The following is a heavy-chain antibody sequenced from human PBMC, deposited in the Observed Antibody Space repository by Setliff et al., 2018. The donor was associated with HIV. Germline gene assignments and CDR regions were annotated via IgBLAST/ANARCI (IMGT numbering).Heavy chain of an antibody. CDR1: GGSISSGSYY. Sequence: SETLSLTCTVSGGSISSGSYYWSWIRQPAGKGLEWIGRIYTSGSTNYNPSLKSRVAMSVDTSKNQFSLMLSSVTAADTAVYYCARGGGTSFDYWGQGTLVTVS. CDR2: IYTSGST. D-gene: IGHD1-26*01. CDR3: ARGGGTSFDY. J-gene: IGHJ4*02. V-gene: IGHV4-61*02.